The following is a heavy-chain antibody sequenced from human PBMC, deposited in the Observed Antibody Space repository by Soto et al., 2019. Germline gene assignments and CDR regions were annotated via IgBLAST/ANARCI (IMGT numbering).Heavy chain of an antibody. V-gene: IGHV3-53*01. Sequence: EVQLVESGGGLIQPGGSLRLSCAVSGFTVSNNYMSWVRQAPGKGLEGVSVIYSGGYTAYGDSVKGRFTISRDNSKNAIFLKRNSLGADDSAGFCWGTRAGGGGYWGQGTLVTVSS. CDR2: IYSGGYT. D-gene: IGHD3-10*01. J-gene: IGHJ4*02. CDR1: GFTVSNNY. CDR3: GTRAGGGGY.